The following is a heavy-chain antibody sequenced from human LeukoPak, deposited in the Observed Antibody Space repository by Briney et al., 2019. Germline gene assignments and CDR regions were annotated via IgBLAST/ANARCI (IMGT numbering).Heavy chain of an antibody. CDR1: GFTFSSYS. Sequence: GGSLRLSCAASGFTFSSYSMNGVRQAPGKGLEWVSYISSSRNYIFYADSVKGRFTISRENAKNSLYLQMNILRAEDTAVYYCARDPYYYHSSGYYGEGFDYWGQGTLVTVSS. V-gene: IGHV3-21*01. D-gene: IGHD3-22*01. CDR2: ISSSRNYI. CDR3: ARDPYYYHSSGYYGEGFDY. J-gene: IGHJ4*02.